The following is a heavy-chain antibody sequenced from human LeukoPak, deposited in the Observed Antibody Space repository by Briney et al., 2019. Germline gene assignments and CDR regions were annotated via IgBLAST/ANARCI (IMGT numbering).Heavy chain of an antibody. CDR2: IWYDGSNK. Sequence: GGSLRLSCAASGFTFSSYGMHWVRQAPGKGLEWVAVIWYDGSNKYYADSVKGRFTISRGNSKNTLYLQMNSLRAEDTAVYYCAGPLSSNVGLLNSWGQGTLVTVSS. J-gene: IGHJ4*02. D-gene: IGHD6-13*01. CDR3: AGPLSSNVGLLNS. CDR1: GFTFSSYG. V-gene: IGHV3-33*01.